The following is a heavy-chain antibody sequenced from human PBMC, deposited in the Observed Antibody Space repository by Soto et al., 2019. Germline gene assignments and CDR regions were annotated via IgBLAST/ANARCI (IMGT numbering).Heavy chain of an antibody. CDR3: ARDSPYDSSGYLGY. CDR1: GFTFSSYG. V-gene: IGHV3-33*01. J-gene: IGHJ4*02. Sequence: PGGSLRLSCAASGFTFSSYGMHWVRQAPGKGLEWVAVIWYDGSNKYYADSVKGRFTISRDNSKNTLYLQMNSLRAGDTAVYYCARDSPYDSSGYLGYWGQGTLVTVSS. CDR2: IWYDGSNK. D-gene: IGHD3-22*01.